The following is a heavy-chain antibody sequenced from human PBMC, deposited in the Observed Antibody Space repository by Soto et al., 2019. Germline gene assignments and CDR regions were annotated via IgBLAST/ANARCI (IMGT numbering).Heavy chain of an antibody. D-gene: IGHD2-21*02. CDR1: GDSISSGGFS. V-gene: IGHV4-30-2*01. CDR3: ARGGDYYFDS. Sequence: QLHLQESGSGLVKPSQTLPLTRGVSGDSISSGGFSWSWIRQPPGKGLEWIGYIFPSGSAYYNPSLKSRVTISLDRSKNQFSLRLTSVTAADTAVYYCARGGDYYFDSWGQGILVTVSS. CDR2: IFPSGSA. J-gene: IGHJ4*02.